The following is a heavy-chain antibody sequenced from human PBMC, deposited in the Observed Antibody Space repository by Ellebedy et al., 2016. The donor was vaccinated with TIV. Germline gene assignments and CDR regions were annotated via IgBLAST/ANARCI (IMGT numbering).Heavy chain of an antibody. CDR1: GGFIRNHY. V-gene: IGHV4-59*08. J-gene: IGHJ2*01. CDR2: IYYTGST. CDR3: ARHENYFDSTGYQAWYFDL. D-gene: IGHD3-22*01. Sequence: MPSETLSLTCTVSGGFIRNHYWSWIRQPPGKGLEWIGYIYYTGSTNYNPSLKSRVTMSVDTSRNQFSLKLSSVTAADTAVYYCARHENYFDSTGYQAWYFDLWGRGTLVTVSS.